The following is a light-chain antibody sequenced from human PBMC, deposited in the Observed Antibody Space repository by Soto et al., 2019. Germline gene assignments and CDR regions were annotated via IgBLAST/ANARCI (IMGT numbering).Light chain of an antibody. CDR1: SSDVGDYNY. CDR2: DVS. CDR3: SSYTSRSTLV. Sequence: QSALTQPASVSGSPGQSITVSCTATSSDVGDYNYVSWYQQHPGKAPKLMIYDVSNRPSGVSDRFSGSKSGNTASLTISGLQAEDEGDYYCSSYTSRSTLVFGGGTQLTVL. V-gene: IGLV2-14*01. J-gene: IGLJ2*01.